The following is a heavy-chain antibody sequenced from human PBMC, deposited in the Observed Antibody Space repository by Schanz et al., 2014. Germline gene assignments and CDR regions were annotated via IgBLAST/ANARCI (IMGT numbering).Heavy chain of an antibody. V-gene: IGHV4-61*02. CDR1: GGSIRSGTYY. J-gene: IGHJ2*01. Sequence: QVQLQESGPGLVKPSQTLSLTCTVSGGSIRSGTYYWSWIRQPAGKALEWVGRVFPNGITNYNPSLKTLCTIALDTSKNLFSLPLTSLTAADTTVYYCARDTTWRLDLWGRGTLVTVSS. D-gene: IGHD1-1*01. CDR3: ARDTTWRLDL. CDR2: VFPNGIT.